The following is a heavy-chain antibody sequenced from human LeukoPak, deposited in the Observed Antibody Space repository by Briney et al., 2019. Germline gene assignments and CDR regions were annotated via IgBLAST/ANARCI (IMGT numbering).Heavy chain of an antibody. V-gene: IGHV1-2*02. D-gene: IGHD1-26*01. J-gene: IGHJ3*02. Sequence: GAPVKVSCKASGYTFTGYYMHWVRQAPGQGLEWMGWINPNSGGTNYAQKFQGRVTMTRDTSISTAYMELSRLRSDDTAVYYCARVPSGSPRGDAFDIWGQGTMVTVSS. CDR1: GYTFTGYY. CDR3: ARVPSGSPRGDAFDI. CDR2: INPNSGGT.